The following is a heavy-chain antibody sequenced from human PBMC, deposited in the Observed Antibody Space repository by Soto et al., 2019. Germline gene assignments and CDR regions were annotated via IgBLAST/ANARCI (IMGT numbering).Heavy chain of an antibody. CDR1: GFTVSSNY. CDR3: AVDIEVTGMGHYYFDY. J-gene: IGHJ4*02. D-gene: IGHD2-15*01. CDR2: IYADGTT. Sequence: EVQLVDSGGGLVRTGGSLRLSCAASGFTVSSNYISWVRQAPGKGLEWVSVIYADGTTYYADSVKDRFTISRDNSKNTVSLQMSSLRAEDTAGYSCAVDIEVTGMGHYYFDYWGQGALVTVSS. V-gene: IGHV3-66*01.